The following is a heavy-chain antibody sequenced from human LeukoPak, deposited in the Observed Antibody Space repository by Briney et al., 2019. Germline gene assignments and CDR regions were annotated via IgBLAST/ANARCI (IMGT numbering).Heavy chain of an antibody. CDR2: INPNSGDT. CDR1: GYTFTGYS. D-gene: IGHD2-2*01. J-gene: IGHJ4*02. V-gene: IGHV1-2*02. Sequence: ASVKDSCKASGYTFTGYSLHWVRQAPGQGLEWVGYINPNSGDTNFAQRFQGRVTMTKDTSISTAYMELSRLRSDDTAVYYCAREAYCSSTSCHQDSWGQGTLVTVSS. CDR3: AREAYCSSTSCHQDS.